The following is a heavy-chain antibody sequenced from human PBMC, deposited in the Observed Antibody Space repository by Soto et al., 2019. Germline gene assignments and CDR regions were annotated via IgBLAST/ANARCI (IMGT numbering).Heavy chain of an antibody. CDR1: GFTFSSYS. J-gene: IGHJ6*02. V-gene: IGHV3-48*02. D-gene: IGHD5-12*01. CDR2: ISSSSSTI. Sequence: GGSLRLSCAASGFTFSSYSMNWVRQAPGKGLELVSYISSSSSTIYYADSVKGRCTISRDNAKNSLYLQMNSLRDEDTAVYYCASDRLSGYGRSYHYGMDVWGQGTTVTVSS. CDR3: ASDRLSGYGRSYHYGMDV.